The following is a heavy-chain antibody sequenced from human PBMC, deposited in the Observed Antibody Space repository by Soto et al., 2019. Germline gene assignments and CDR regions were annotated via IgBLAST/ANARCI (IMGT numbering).Heavy chain of an antibody. V-gene: IGHV4-34*01. CDR1: GGSFSGYY. CDR3: ARGHCSGGSCYSQHFDY. D-gene: IGHD2-15*01. CDR2: INHSGST. Sequence: TLSLTCAVYGGSFSGYYWSWIRQPPGKGLEWIGEINHSGSTNYNPSLKSRVTISVDTSKNQFSLKLSSVTAADTAVYYCARGHCSGGSCYSQHFDYWGQGTLV. J-gene: IGHJ4*02.